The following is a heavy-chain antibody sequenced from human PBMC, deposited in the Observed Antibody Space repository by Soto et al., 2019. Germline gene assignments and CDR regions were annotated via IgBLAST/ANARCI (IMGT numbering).Heavy chain of an antibody. V-gene: IGHV4-31*03. CDR1: GGSISSGGYY. D-gene: IGHD3-10*01. CDR2: IYYGGST. CDR3: ARVRGGGFGELLPIDPYYCYGMDV. Sequence: SETLSLTCTVSGGSISSGGYYWSWIRQHPGKGLEWIGYIYYGGSTYYNPSLKSRVTISVDTSKNQFSLKLSSVTAADTAVYYCARVRGGGFGELLPIDPYYCYGMDVWGQGTTVTVSS. J-gene: IGHJ6*02.